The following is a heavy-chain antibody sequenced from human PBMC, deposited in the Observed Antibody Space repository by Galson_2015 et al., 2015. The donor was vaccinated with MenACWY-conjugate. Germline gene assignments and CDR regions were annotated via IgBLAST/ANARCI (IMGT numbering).Heavy chain of an antibody. Sequence: GYSFTIYWISWVRQMPGKGLEWMGRIDPSDSYTNYSPSFQGHVTISADKSISTAYLQWSSLKASDTAMYYCARVDPKLRAFDYWGQGTLVTVSS. V-gene: IGHV5-10-1*01. D-gene: IGHD1-7*01. J-gene: IGHJ4*02. CDR3: ARVDPKLRAFDY. CDR2: IDPSDSYT. CDR1: GYSFTIYW.